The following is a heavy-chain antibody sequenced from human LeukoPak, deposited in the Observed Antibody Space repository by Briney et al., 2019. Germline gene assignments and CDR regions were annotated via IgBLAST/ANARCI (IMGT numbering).Heavy chain of an antibody. CDR3: ARGSRITMVRGVHHFDY. J-gene: IGHJ4*02. V-gene: IGHV1-2*02. CDR1: GYTFTGYY. CDR2: INPNSGGT. D-gene: IGHD3-10*01. Sequence: ASVKVSCKASGYTFTGYYMHGVRQAPGQGLEGMGWINPNSGGTNYAQKFQGRVTMTRDTSISTAYMELSRLRSDDTAVYYCARGSRITMVRGVHHFDYWGQGTLVTVSS.